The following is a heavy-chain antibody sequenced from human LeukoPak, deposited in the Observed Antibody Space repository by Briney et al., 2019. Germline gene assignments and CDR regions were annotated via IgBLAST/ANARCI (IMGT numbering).Heavy chain of an antibody. V-gene: IGHV4-30-4*08. CDR2: IYYSGST. CDR3: ARGARITMIVVVPNWFDP. Sequence: SETLSPTCRVLDGSISSGDYYWSWIRQPPGKGLEWIGYIYYSGSTYYNPSLKSRVTISVDTSKNQFSLKLSSVTAADTAVYYCARGARITMIVVVPNWFDPWGQGTLVTVSS. J-gene: IGHJ5*02. D-gene: IGHD3-22*01. CDR1: DGSISSGDYY.